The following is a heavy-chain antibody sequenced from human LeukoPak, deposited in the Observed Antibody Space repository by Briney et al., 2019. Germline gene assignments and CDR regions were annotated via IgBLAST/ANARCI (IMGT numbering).Heavy chain of an antibody. V-gene: IGHV4-59*01. CDR3: ASGYGYFQH. CDR2: IYCSGST. CDR1: GGSISRYY. J-gene: IGHJ1*01. D-gene: IGHD3-22*01. Sequence: PSQTLSLTSTVSGGSISRYYSSSIRHPPGKGLEWIGYIYCSGSTNYTPSLKSRVTISVDTSKNQFSLKLSSVTAADTAVYYCASGYGYFQHWGQGTLVTVSS.